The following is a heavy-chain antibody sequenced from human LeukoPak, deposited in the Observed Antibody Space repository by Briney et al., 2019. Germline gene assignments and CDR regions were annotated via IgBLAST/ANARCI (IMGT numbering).Heavy chain of an antibody. D-gene: IGHD6-19*01. Sequence: PSETLSLTCTVSGGSISSSYWSWIRQPPGKGLEWIGYIYYTGSTNYNPSLKSRVTISIDTSKNQFSLKLSSVTAADTAVYYCARLTGYGGVDYWGQGTLVTVSS. J-gene: IGHJ4*02. V-gene: IGHV4-59*08. CDR2: IYYTGST. CDR3: ARLTGYGGVDY. CDR1: GGSISSSY.